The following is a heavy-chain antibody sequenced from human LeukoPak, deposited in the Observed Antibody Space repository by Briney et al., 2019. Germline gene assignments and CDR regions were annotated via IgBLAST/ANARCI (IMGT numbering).Heavy chain of an antibody. D-gene: IGHD2-21*02. CDR3: AKSGIVVVTARLFDY. Sequence: GGSLRLSCAASRFTFSSYAMSWVRQAPGKGLEWVSAISGSGGSTYYADSVKGRFTISRDNSKNTLYLQMNSLRAEDTAVYYCAKSGIVVVTARLFDYWGQGTPVTVSS. CDR2: ISGSGGST. J-gene: IGHJ4*02. CDR1: RFTFSSYA. V-gene: IGHV3-23*01.